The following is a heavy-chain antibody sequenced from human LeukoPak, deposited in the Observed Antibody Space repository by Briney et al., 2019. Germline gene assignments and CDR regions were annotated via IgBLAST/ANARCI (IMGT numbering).Heavy chain of an antibody. D-gene: IGHD2-2*01. CDR1: GFTFSSYS. Sequence: PGGSLRLSCAASGFTFSSYSMNWVRQAPGKWLEWVSSISSISSYIYYADSVKGRFTISRDNAKNSLYLQMNSLRAEDTAVYYCARIGYCSSTSCYGYYYYYYYMDVWGKGTTVTVSS. V-gene: IGHV3-21*01. J-gene: IGHJ6*03. CDR3: ARIGYCSSTSCYGYYYYYYYMDV. CDR2: ISSISSYI.